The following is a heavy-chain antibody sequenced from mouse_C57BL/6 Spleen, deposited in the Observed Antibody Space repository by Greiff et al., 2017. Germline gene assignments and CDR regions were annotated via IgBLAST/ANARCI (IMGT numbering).Heavy chain of an antibody. CDR1: GFTFTSYS. CDR2: IHPSGDYT. V-gene: IGHV1-74*01. Sequence: LVQPGDGLVKPGGSVKVSCAASGFTFTSYSMPWVRQTPGQGLEWVGCIHPSGDYTNYDQKLKGRFTLSGDKSRNTVYLQLSSLTSEDSAMYYCARGLPYGDGMDYWGQGTSVTVSS. CDR3: ARGLPYGDGMDY. D-gene: IGHD1-1*01. J-gene: IGHJ4*01.